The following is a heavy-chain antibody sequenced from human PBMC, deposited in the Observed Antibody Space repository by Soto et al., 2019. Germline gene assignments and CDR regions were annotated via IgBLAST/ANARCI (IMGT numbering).Heavy chain of an antibody. D-gene: IGHD3-9*01. CDR2: IRSKAYGGTT. CDR1: GFTFGDYA. Sequence: PGGSLRLSCTASGFTFGDYAMSWFRQAPGKGLEWVGFIRSKAYGGTTEYAASVKGRFTISRDDSKSIAYLQMNSLKTEDTAVYYCTREPRYYDILTGYRYYYYYGMDVRGQGTTVTVSS. CDR3: TREPRYYDILTGYRYYYYYGMDV. V-gene: IGHV3-49*03. J-gene: IGHJ6*02.